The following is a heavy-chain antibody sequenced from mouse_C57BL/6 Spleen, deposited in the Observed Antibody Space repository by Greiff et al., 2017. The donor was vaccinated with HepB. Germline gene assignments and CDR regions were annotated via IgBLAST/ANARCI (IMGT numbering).Heavy chain of an antibody. CDR3: ARGGLLQDFDV. V-gene: IGHV3-6*01. Sequence: EVKLVESGPGLVKPSQSLSLTCSVTGYSITSGYYWNWIRQFPGNKLEWMGYISYDGSNNYNPSLKNRISITRDTSKNQFFLKLNSVTTEDTATYYCARGGLLQDFDVWGTGTTVTVSS. CDR1: GYSITSGYY. CDR2: ISYDGSN. D-gene: IGHD2-3*01. J-gene: IGHJ1*03.